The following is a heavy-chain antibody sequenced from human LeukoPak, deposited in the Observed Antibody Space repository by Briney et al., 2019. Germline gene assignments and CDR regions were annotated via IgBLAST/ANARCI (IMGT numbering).Heavy chain of an antibody. CDR2: INHSGST. Sequence: SETLSLTCAVYGGSFSGYYWSWIRQPPGKGLEWIGEINHSGSTNYNPSLKGRVAISVDTSKNQFSLKLSSVTAADTAVYYCARFAPVGAFDIWGQGTMVTVSS. J-gene: IGHJ3*02. CDR3: ARFAPVGAFDI. CDR1: GGSFSGYY. D-gene: IGHD2-21*01. V-gene: IGHV4-34*01.